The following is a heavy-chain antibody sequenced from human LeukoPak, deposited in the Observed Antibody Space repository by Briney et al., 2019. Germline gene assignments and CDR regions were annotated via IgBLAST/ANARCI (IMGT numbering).Heavy chain of an antibody. CDR1: GGSFSGYY. CDR3: AKGTYYYDSSGYYGGYYFDY. D-gene: IGHD3-22*01. CDR2: INHSGST. V-gene: IGHV4-34*01. Sequence: KTSETLSLTCAVYGGSFSGYYWSWIRQPPGKGLEWIGEINHSGSTNYNPSLKSRVTISVDTSKNQFSLKLSSVTAADTAVYYCAKGTYYYDSSGYYGGYYFDYWGQGTLVTVSS. J-gene: IGHJ4*02.